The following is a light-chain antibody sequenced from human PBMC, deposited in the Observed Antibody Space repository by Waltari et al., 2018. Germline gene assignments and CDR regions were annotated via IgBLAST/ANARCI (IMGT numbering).Light chain of an antibody. Sequence: EIVMTQSPATLFVSSGEKAIVSCRGSQSVRSNVAWYQQKPGQAPRLLIYGASTRATGIPARFSGSGSGTDFTLTISSLQSEDFAVYYCQHYNNWPPWTFGQGTKVEIK. CDR2: GAS. CDR1: QSVRSN. J-gene: IGKJ1*01. V-gene: IGKV3-15*01. CDR3: QHYNNWPPWT.